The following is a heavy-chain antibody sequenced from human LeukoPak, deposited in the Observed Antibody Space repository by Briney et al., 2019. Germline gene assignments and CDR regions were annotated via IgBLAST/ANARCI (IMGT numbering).Heavy chain of an antibody. CDR3: ANGDGYNWPSFDY. V-gene: IGHV3-23*01. J-gene: IGHJ4*02. Sequence: YPGGSLRLSCAASGFPFSNYGMSWVRQAPGKGLEWVSAISGSGSSGYYADPVKGRFTISRDNSKNTLYLQMNSLRAEDTAVYYCANGDGYNWPSFDYWGQGTLVTVSS. CDR2: ISGSGSSG. D-gene: IGHD5-24*01. CDR1: GFPFSNYG.